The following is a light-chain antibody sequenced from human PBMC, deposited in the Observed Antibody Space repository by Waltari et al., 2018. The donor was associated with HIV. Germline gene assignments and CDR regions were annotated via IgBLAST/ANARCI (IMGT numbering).Light chain of an antibody. CDR3: QSADSSGTYEV. CDR1: ALPKQY. V-gene: IGLV3-25*03. J-gene: IGLJ2*01. CDR2: KDN. Sequence: SYELTQPPSVSVSPGQTARITCSGDALPKQYAYWYQQKPGQAPVVVIYKDNERPSGIPERFSGSSSGTTVTLTISGVQAEDEADYYCQSADSSGTYEVFGGGTKLTVL.